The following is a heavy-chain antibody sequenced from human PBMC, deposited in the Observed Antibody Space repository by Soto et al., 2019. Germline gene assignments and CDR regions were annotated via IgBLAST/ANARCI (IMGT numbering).Heavy chain of an antibody. CDR1: VFTFNTYA. J-gene: IGHJ3*01. Sequence: PGGSVRLSCAASVFTFNTYAMNWVRQAPGKGLEWVASISGSGGTINYADSVKGRFTTSRDTSKNTLYLQMNSLSAEDTAVYYCAKGFIVVVTAIRPDDNFDVWGQGTMVTVSS. D-gene: IGHD2-21*02. V-gene: IGHV3-23*01. CDR3: AKGFIVVVTAIRPDDNFDV. CDR2: ISGSGGTI.